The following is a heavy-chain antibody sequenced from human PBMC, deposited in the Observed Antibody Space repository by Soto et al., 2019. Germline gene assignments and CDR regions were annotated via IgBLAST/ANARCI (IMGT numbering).Heavy chain of an antibody. Sequence: ASVKVSCKVSGYTLTELSMHWVLQAPGKVLEWMGGFDPEDGETIYAQKFQGRVTMTEDTSTDTAYMELSSLRSEDTAVYYCATTITIFGVVTYGMDVWGQGTTVTVSS. CDR2: FDPEDGET. CDR1: GYTLTELS. D-gene: IGHD3-3*01. J-gene: IGHJ6*02. V-gene: IGHV1-24*01. CDR3: ATTITIFGVVTYGMDV.